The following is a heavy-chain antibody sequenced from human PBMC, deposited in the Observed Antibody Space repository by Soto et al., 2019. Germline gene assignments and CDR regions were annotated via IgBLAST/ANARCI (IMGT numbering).Heavy chain of an antibody. V-gene: IGHV1-69*01. D-gene: IGHD1-26*01. CDR1: GGTFSSYS. J-gene: IGHJ4*02. CDR2: IIPIFATA. Sequence: QVQLVQSGAEVKKTGSSVKVSCKASGGTFSSYSINWVRQAPGQGLEWMGEIIPIFATANYAQKFQGRVTITADESTSTAYMELSSLRSEDTAVYYCARDGGRHSGGIDYWGQGTLVTVSS. CDR3: ARDGGRHSGGIDY.